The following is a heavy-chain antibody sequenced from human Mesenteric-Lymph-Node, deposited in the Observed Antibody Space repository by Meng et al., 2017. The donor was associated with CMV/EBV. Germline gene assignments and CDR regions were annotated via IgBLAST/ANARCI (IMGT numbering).Heavy chain of an antibody. CDR3: AIAARGDYYYGMDV. CDR1: AFTFGAYS. J-gene: IGHJ6*02. V-gene: IGHV3-21*04. CDR2: ISSSSSYI. D-gene: IGHD6-6*01. Sequence: GGSLRLSCAASAFTFGAYSMIWVRQAPGKGLEWVSSISSSSSYIYYADSVKGRFTISRDNAKNSLYLQMSSLRAEDTAVYYCAIAARGDYYYGMDVWGQGTTVTVSS.